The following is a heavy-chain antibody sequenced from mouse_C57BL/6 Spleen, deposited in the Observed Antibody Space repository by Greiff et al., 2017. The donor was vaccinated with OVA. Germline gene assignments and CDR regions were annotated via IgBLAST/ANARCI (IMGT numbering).Heavy chain of an antibody. CDR1: GYSFTGYY. CDR2: INPSTGGT. J-gene: IGHJ2*01. Sequence: EVQVVESGPELVKPGASVKISCKASGYSFTGYYMNWVKQSPEKSLEWIGDINPSTGGTTYNQTFKAMATLTVDKSSSTVYMQLNSLTSEDSAVYYGGRGYYSHYVDYWGQGTTVTVSS. CDR3: GRGYYSHYVDY. D-gene: IGHD1-1*01. V-gene: IGHV1-42*01.